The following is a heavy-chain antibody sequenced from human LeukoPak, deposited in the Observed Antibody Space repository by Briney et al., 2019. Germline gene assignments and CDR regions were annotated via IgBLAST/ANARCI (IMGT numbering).Heavy chain of an antibody. Sequence: GGSLRLSCTASGLTLSNYWMIWVRQAPGKGLQWVAKIKQDGSEKYYVDSVKGRFTISRDNAENSLYLQVNSLRVEDTAVYYCAARSSGNPYSWGLGTLVTVSS. CDR2: IKQDGSEK. CDR1: GLTLSNYW. D-gene: IGHD1-26*01. V-gene: IGHV3-7*03. CDR3: AARSSGNPYS. J-gene: IGHJ4*02.